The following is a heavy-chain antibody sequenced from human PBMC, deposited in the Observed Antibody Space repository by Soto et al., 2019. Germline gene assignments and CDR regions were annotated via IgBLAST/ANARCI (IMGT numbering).Heavy chain of an antibody. J-gene: IGHJ4*02. D-gene: IGHD1-26*01. V-gene: IGHV2-5*02. Sequence: QITLKESGPTLVKPTQTLTLTCTFSGFSLSTSSGVGVGWIRQPPGKALEWLAFIYWDDEKRYSPSLKSRLTVTKDTSKNQVVLIVTNMDPVDTATYYCAHILGIXGYYEGFDYWGQGALVTVSS. CDR3: AHILGIXGYYEGFDY. CDR1: GFSLSTSSGVG. CDR2: IYWDDEK.